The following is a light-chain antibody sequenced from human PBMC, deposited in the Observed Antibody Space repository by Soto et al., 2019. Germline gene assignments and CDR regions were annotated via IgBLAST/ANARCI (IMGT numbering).Light chain of an antibody. CDR3: QQSYTTPYT. CDR2: GAS. CDR1: QSIRTY. V-gene: IGKV1-39*01. Sequence: DIQMTQSPSSLSASIGDRVTITCRASQSIRTYLTWYQQKAGKAPKVLIYGASSLQSGVPSRFTGSGSGTDFTLTISSLRPEDFATYCCQQSYTTPYTFGRGTKLEIK. J-gene: IGKJ2*01.